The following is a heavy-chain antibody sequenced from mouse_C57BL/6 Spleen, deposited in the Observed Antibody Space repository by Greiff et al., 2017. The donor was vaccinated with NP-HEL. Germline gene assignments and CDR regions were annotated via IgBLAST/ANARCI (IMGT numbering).Heavy chain of an antibody. Sequence: VQLQQPGAELVKPGASVKLSCKASGYTFTSYWMHWVKQRPGQGLEWIGMIHPNSGSTNYNEKFKSKATLTVDKSSSTAYMQLSSLTSEDSAVYYCARPSVEGYFDYWGQGTTLTVSS. CDR1: GYTFTSYW. D-gene: IGHD1-1*01. J-gene: IGHJ2*01. CDR3: ARPSVEGYFDY. V-gene: IGHV1-64*01. CDR2: IHPNSGST.